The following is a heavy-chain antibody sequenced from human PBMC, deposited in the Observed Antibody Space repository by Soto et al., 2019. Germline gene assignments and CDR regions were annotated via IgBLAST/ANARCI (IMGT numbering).Heavy chain of an antibody. Sequence: EVQLVESGGGLVQPGRSLRLSCADSGFTFDDYAMHWVRQVPGKGLEWVSGINWNSGSIGYGDSVKGRFAISRDNAKNSLPLQMNSLSAEDTAFYYCVKDESINWYSGHFRHWGQGTLVTVSS. J-gene: IGHJ1*01. CDR1: GFTFDDYA. V-gene: IGHV3-9*01. CDR3: VKDESINWYSGHFRH. CDR2: INWNSGSI. D-gene: IGHD6-13*01.